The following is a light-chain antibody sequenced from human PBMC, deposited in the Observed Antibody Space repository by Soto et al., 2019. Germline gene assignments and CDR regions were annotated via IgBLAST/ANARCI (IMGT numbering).Light chain of an antibody. V-gene: IGKV3-20*01. CDR1: QSVSRDY. J-gene: IGKJ1*01. CDR3: QQYGSSPRT. CDR2: AAS. Sequence: EIVLAQSPGTLSLSPGQRATLSCRASQSVSRDYVAWYQHKPGQAPRLLIYAASSRPSGIPDRFSGSGSGTDFTLTISRLEPDDFAVYYCQQYGSSPRTFGQGTKVDIK.